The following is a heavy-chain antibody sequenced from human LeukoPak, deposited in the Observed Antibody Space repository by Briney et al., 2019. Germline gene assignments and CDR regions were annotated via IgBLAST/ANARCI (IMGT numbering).Heavy chain of an antibody. CDR1: GFTFSSYW. Sequence: GGSLRLSCAASGFTFSSYWMSWVRQAPGKGLEWVANIKQDGSEKKYVDSVKGRFTISRDNAKKSLYLQMNSLRAEDTAVYYCAKVDNWKYAHHDFWGQGTLVTVSS. D-gene: IGHD1-1*01. CDR3: AKVDNWKYAHHDF. J-gene: IGHJ4*02. CDR2: IKQDGSEK. V-gene: IGHV3-7*01.